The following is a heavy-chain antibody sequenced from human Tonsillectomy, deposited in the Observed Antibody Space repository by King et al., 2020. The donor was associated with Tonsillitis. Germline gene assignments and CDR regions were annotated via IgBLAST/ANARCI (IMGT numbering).Heavy chain of an antibody. V-gene: IGHV3-30*04. D-gene: IGHD3-10*01. CDR2: ISYDGSQQ. CDR3: ARGLGVGVTGSSRSYNYDGMDV. Sequence: VQLVESGGGVVQPGRSLRLSCAASGIIHTLHWVRQAPGKGLEWVAAISYDGSQQYYADSVKGRFTISRDNSKHTLYLQLNSVTNEDTSVYYCARGLGVGVTGSSRSYNYDGMDVWGQGTTVTVSS. J-gene: IGHJ6*02. CDR1: GIIHT.